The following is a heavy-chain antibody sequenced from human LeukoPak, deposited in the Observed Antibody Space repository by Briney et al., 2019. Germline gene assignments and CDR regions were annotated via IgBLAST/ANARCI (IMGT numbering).Heavy chain of an antibody. J-gene: IGHJ4*02. CDR1: GFTFSSSD. Sequence: GGSLRLSCAASGFTFSSSDMSWVRQALGSGLEWVSSIRHSDSNTYYADSVMGRFTISRDNSKNTLYLQMNSLRAEDTAVYYCAKSHSSGWFDGLDYWGQGTLVTVSS. V-gene: IGHV3-23*05. CDR2: IRHSDSNT. D-gene: IGHD6-19*01. CDR3: AKSHSSGWFDGLDY.